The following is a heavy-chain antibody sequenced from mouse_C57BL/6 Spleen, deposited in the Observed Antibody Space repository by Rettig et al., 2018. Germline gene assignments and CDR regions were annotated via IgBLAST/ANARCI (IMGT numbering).Heavy chain of an antibody. J-gene: IGHJ2*01. CDR2: IDPSDSET. CDR1: GYTFTSYW. V-gene: IGHV1-52*01. Sequence: PGSSVKLSCKASGYTFTSYWMHWVKQRPIQGLEWIGNIDPSDSETHYNQKFKDKATLTVDKSSSTAYMQLSSLTSEDSAVYYCATFTTVDYFDYWGQGTTLTVSS. CDR3: ATFTTVDYFDY. D-gene: IGHD1-1*01.